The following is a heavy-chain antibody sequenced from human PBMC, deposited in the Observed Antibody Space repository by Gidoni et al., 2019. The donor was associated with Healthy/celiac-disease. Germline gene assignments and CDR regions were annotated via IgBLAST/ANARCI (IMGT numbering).Heavy chain of an antibody. J-gene: IGHJ5*02. Sequence: EVQLVEAGGGLVQPGGSLKLPWAASGFTFRGSTMHWVRQASGKGLVWVGGIRRQANRYATAYAASVKGRFPISRDDSKTTAYLQMNSLKTEDTAVYYCRVDVLRGVGAWGQGTLVTVSS. V-gene: IGHV3-73*02. CDR2: IRRQANRYAT. CDR3: RVDVLRGVGA. D-gene: IGHD3-10*01. CDR1: GFTFRGST.